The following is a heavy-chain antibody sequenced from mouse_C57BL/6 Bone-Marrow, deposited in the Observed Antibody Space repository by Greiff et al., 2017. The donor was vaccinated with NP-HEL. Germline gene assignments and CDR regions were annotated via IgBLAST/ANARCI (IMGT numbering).Heavy chain of an antibody. CDR3: VRDLLSTMVTTSV. CDR1: GFTFNTYA. V-gene: IGHV10-3*01. D-gene: IGHD2-2*01. CDR2: IRCKSSNYAT. J-gene: IGHJ1*03. Sequence: DVMLVESGGGLVQPKGSLKLSCAASGFTFNTYAMHWVRQAPGKGLEWVARIRCKSSNYATYYADSVKDRFTISRGDSQSMLYLQMNNLKTEDTAMYYCVRDLLSTMVTTSVWGTGTTVTVSS.